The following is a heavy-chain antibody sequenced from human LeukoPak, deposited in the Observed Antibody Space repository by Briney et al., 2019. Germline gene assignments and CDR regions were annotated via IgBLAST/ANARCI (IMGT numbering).Heavy chain of an antibody. CDR3: ARVVTTYCSGGSCAWVI. CDR1: GGTFSSYA. CDR2: IIPIFGTA. V-gene: IGHV1-69*13. J-gene: IGHJ3*02. Sequence: ASVKVSCKASGGTFSSYAISWVRQDPGQGLEWMGGIIPIFGTANYAQKFQGRVTITADESTSTAYMELSSLRSEDTAVYYCARVVTTYCSGGSCAWVIWGQGTMVTVSS. D-gene: IGHD2-15*01.